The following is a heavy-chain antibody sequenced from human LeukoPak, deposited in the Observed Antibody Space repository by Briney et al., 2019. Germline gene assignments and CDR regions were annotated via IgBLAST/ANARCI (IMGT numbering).Heavy chain of an antibody. J-gene: IGHJ5*02. CDR3: AREGQLPTSYNWFDP. CDR1: GYSISSGYY. CDR2: IYHSGST. Sequence: SETLSLTCAVSGYSISSGYYWGWIRQPPGKGLEWIGSIYHSGSTYYNPPLKSRVTISVDTSKNQFSLKLSSVTAADTAVYYCAREGQLPTSYNWFDPWGQGTLVTVSS. V-gene: IGHV4-38-2*02. D-gene: IGHD2-2*01.